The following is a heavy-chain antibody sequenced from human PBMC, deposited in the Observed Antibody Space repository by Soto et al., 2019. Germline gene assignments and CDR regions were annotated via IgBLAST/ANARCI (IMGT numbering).Heavy chain of an antibody. J-gene: IGHJ4*02. Sequence: QVQLVQSGAEVKEPGASVKVSCKASGYTFTSYYISWVRQAPGQGPEGVGGIIAYNGHTNFAQNFQGRVAMTTDTSTSTSYMELRSLRFDDTAVYLCAREVPGAGSPTNAPFDHWCQGTLVTVSS. D-gene: IGHD1-26*01. CDR1: GYTFTSYY. V-gene: IGHV1-18*01. CDR2: IIAYNGHT. CDR3: AREVPGAGSPTNAPFDH.